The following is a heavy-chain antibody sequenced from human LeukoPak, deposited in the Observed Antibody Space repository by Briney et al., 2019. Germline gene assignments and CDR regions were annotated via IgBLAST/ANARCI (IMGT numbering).Heavy chain of an antibody. J-gene: IGHJ3*01. Sequence: GGSLRLSCAVSGFTFSGFWMSWSRQAPGKGLEWVASINSDGSEGYYADVVKGRFTISRDNAKNSLYLQINSLRAEDTAVYYCARSSYSSTSSVWGQGTMVTVSS. CDR2: INSDGSEG. CDR1: GFTFSGFW. D-gene: IGHD6-6*01. CDR3: ARSSYSSTSSV. V-gene: IGHV3-7*03.